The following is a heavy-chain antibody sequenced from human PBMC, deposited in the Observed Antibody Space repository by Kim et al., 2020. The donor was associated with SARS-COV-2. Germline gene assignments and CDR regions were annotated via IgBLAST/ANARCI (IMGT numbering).Heavy chain of an antibody. V-gene: IGHV4-34*01. Sequence: SETLSLTCAVYGGSFSGYYWSWIRQPPGKGLEWIGEINHSGTTKYNPSLEGRVTISLDTSKSQFSMKLSSVTAADTAVYYCASEISGTVTMDYWGRGTLVTVSS. D-gene: IGHD4-17*01. J-gene: IGHJ4*02. CDR2: INHSGTT. CDR3: ASEISGTVTMDY. CDR1: GGSFSGYY.